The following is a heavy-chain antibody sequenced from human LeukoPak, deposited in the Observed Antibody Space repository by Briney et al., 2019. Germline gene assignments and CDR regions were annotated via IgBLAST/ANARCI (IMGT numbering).Heavy chain of an antibody. V-gene: IGHV4-4*07. CDR1: GGSISSYY. CDR2: IYTSGST. J-gene: IGHJ5*02. CDR3: ARDASSSWFSWFDP. Sequence: PSETLSLTCTVSGGSISSYYLSWIRQPAGKGLEWIGRIYTSGSTNYNPSLKSRVTMSVDTSKNQFSLKLSSVTAADTAVYYCARDASSSWFSWFDPWGQGTLVTVSS. D-gene: IGHD6-13*01.